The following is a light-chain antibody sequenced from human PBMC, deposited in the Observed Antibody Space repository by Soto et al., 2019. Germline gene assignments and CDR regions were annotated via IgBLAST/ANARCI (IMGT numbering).Light chain of an antibody. CDR2: TSS. Sequence: DIQMTQSPSSLSASVGDRVTITCRASQGISNYLTWYQQKPGKVPKLLIYTSSTLQSGVPSRFSGTGSGTDFTLTITSLQPEEFATYHCQKHATAPLTFGGGTKVEIK. CDR1: QGISNY. V-gene: IGKV1-27*01. CDR3: QKHATAPLT. J-gene: IGKJ4*01.